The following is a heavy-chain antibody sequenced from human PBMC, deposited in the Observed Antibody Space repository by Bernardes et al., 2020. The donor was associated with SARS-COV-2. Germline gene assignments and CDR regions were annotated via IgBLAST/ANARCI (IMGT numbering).Heavy chain of an antibody. CDR3: ARVSTFITYDYFDY. CDR2: IYYSGST. D-gene: IGHD3-22*01. CDR1: GGSIRSSSYY. Sequence: SETLTLTCTVSGGSIRSSSYYWGWIRQSPGKGLEWIASIYYSGSTNYNPSLKSRVTMSVDTSKNHFSLRLNSVTAADTALYYCARVSTFITYDYFDYWGQGTLVTVSS. V-gene: IGHV4-61*03. J-gene: IGHJ4*02.